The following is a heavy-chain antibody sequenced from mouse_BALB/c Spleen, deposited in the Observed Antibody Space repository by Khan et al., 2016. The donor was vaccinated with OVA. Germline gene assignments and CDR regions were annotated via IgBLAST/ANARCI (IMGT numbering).Heavy chain of an antibody. CDR1: GYTFTNYG. Sequence: QIQLVQSGPELKKPGETVKISCKASGYTFTNYGMNWVKQAPGKGLKWMGFINTYTGEPTYADDFKGRFAFSLETSASTAYLQINNLKNEDTSTYFCARVRYGGAMDYWGQGTSVTVSS. CDR2: INTYTGEP. V-gene: IGHV9-3-1*01. D-gene: IGHD2-14*01. J-gene: IGHJ4*01. CDR3: ARVRYGGAMDY.